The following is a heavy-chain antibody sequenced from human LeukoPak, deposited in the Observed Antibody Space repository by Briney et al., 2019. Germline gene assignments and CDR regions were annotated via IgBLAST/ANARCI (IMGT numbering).Heavy chain of an antibody. V-gene: IGHV4-59*08. CDR3: ARHRVAALDAFDI. CDR2: IYYSGST. J-gene: IGHJ3*02. D-gene: IGHD6-19*01. Sequence: SETLSLTCTVSGGSISSYYWSWIRQPPGKGLEWIGYIYYSGSTNYNPSLKSRVTISVDTSKNQFSLKLSPVTAADTAVYYCARHRVAALDAFDIWGQGTMVTVSS. CDR1: GGSISSYY.